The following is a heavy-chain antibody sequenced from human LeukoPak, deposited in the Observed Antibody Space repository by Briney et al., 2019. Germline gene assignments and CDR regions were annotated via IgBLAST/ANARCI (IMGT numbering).Heavy chain of an antibody. CDR3: ARAYSSTWYDSPLDY. CDR1: GFTLSSYD. Sequence: GGSLRLSCAASGFTLSSYDMHWVRQATGKALGWVSAIDSAGDPYYPGSVKGRFTISRENAKNPLYLQMNSLTAGDTAVYYCARAYSSTWYDSPLDYWGQGTLVTVSS. V-gene: IGHV3-13*05. D-gene: IGHD6-13*01. J-gene: IGHJ4*02. CDR2: IDSAGDP.